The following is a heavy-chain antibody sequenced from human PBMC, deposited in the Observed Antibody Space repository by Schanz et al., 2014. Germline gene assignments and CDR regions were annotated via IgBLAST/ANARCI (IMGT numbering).Heavy chain of an antibody. J-gene: IGHJ4*02. CDR1: GFTFSDYA. V-gene: IGHV3-11*06. Sequence: VQLVESGGGLVKPGGSLRLSCTASGFTFSDYAMSWIRQAPGKGLEWVSDISSGSSYANYADSVKGRFTISRDNSKNTLYLQMNTLRAEDTAVYYCARDRGYCSGGSCLTFDYWGQGTLVTVSS. CDR2: ISSGSSYA. D-gene: IGHD2-15*01. CDR3: ARDRGYCSGGSCLTFDY.